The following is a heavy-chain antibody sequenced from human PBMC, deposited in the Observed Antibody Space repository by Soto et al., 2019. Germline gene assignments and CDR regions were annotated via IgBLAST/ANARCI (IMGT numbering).Heavy chain of an antibody. CDR2: FIPVFDKA. D-gene: IGHD3-16*01. Sequence: QVQLVQSGADVKKPGSSVKVSCKTSGGPFGSSAISWVRQAPAQGLEWMGEFIPVFDKANYAQNFQGRLTITADEPTGTVYMQLSSLRSEDTAVYFCARPRRDGGDAFDIWGLGTFVTVSS. CDR1: GGPFGSSA. CDR3: ARPRRDGGDAFDI. J-gene: IGHJ3*02. V-gene: IGHV1-69*01.